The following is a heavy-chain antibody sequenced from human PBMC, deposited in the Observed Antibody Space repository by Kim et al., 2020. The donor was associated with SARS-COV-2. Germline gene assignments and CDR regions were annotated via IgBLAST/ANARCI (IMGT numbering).Heavy chain of an antibody. Sequence: GGSLRLSCEASGFTFSSYWMNWVRQGPGKGLVWVSRIKSDGSDTHYADSVKGRFTISRDNVKNTLHLQLNSLGVEDTAIYYCARGSFQQGFDPWGQGTLVTVSS. D-gene: IGHD6-13*01. CDR2: IKSDGSDT. CDR1: GFTFSSYW. CDR3: ARGSFQQGFDP. J-gene: IGHJ5*02. V-gene: IGHV3-74*01.